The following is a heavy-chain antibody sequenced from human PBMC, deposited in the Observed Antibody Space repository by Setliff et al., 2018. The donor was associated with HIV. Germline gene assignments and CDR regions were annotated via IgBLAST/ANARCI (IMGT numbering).Heavy chain of an antibody. D-gene: IGHD3-3*01. CDR3: ARGIWSATTADYYLDV. CDR1: GYTFTGYY. J-gene: IGHJ6*03. Sequence: ASVKVSCKASGYTFTGYYMHWVRQATGQGLEWMGWISAYNGNTNYAQKLQGRVTITRDTSASTADMELSGLRSEDTADYYCARGIWSATTADYYLDVWGQGTTVTVSS. V-gene: IGHV1-18*04. CDR2: ISAYNGNT.